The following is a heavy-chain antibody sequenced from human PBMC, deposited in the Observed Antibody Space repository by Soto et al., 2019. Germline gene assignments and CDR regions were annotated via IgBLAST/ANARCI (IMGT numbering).Heavy chain of an antibody. CDR1: GYTFTSYY. J-gene: IGHJ4*02. CDR2: IHPNGGGT. Sequence: ASVKVSCKASGYTFTSYYVHWVRQAPGQGLEYMGVIHPNGGGTSYAQKFQGRVTMTRDTSTSIVYMELSSLRSEDTAVYYCARESRYCSGGSCYFLPGIDYWGQGTLVTVSS. CDR3: ARESRYCSGGSCYFLPGIDY. D-gene: IGHD2-15*01. V-gene: IGHV1-46*01.